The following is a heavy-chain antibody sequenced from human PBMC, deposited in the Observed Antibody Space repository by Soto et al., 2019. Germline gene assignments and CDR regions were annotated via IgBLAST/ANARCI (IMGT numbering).Heavy chain of an antibody. CDR1: NTXITDDY. CDR2: SHSSGNS. Sequence: SETLSLTCKVSNTXITDDYWAWIRQSPGKGLEWIAFSHSSGNSAYNPSLKTRVRVSVDTSKKQVSLTLTSVTAADTAVYYCAKYRMFWAIQYWGPGTLVTVSS. D-gene: IGHD3-10*02. J-gene: IGHJ1*01. CDR3: AKYRMFWAIQY. V-gene: IGHV4-59*03.